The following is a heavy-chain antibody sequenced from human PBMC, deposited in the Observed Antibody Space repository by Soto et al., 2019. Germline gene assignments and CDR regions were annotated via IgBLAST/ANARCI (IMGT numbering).Heavy chain of an antibody. CDR3: GLILRAAAGYFVY. Sequence: SVKVSCKASGATFSSYAISWVRQAPGQGLEWMGGIIPIFGTPNYAQKFQGRVTITADESTSTAYMQLSSLRSEDTAVYYCGLILRAAAGYFVYWGQGTLVTVSS. CDR1: GATFSSYA. D-gene: IGHD6-13*01. CDR2: IIPIFGTP. J-gene: IGHJ4*02. V-gene: IGHV1-69*13.